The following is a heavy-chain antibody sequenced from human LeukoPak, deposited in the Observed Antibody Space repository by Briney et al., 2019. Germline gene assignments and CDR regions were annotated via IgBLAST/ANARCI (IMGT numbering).Heavy chain of an antibody. Sequence: PSETLSLTCTVSGDSMSSDSYFWSWIRQPAGKGLEWIGRSYSSGRTYYNPSLKSRVTISLDTSRSQFSLKLSSVTAADTAVYSCATARADYGDYNSFYYMDVWGKGTTVTVSS. CDR2: SYSSGRT. CDR3: ATARADYGDYNSFYYMDV. D-gene: IGHD4-17*01. V-gene: IGHV4-61*02. CDR1: GDSMSSDSYF. J-gene: IGHJ6*03.